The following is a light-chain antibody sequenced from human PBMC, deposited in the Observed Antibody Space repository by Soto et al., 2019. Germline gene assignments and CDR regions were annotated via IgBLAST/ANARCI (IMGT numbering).Light chain of an antibody. V-gene: IGKV3-20*01. J-gene: IGKJ3*01. CDR2: GTS. CDR1: QSVSSSY. CDR3: QQYGSSPMFT. Sequence: EIVLTQSPGTLSLSPGERATLSCRASQSVSSSYLAWYQQKPGQAPRLLIYGTSGRATGIPDRFSGSGSGTDFTLTISRLEPEDFAVYYCQQYGSSPMFTFGRGNKVDI.